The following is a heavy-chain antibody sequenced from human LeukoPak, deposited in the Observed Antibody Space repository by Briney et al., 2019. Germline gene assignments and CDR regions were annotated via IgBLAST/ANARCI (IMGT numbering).Heavy chain of an antibody. CDR3: ARGGRGSKTSNDY. V-gene: IGHV4-59*12. J-gene: IGHJ4*02. CDR1: GGSISSYY. CDR2: IYYSGST. D-gene: IGHD3-10*01. Sequence: SETLSLTCTVSGGSISSYYWGWIRQPPGKGLEWIGYIYYSGSTNYNPSLKSRVTISVDTSKNQFPLRLSSVTAADTAVYYCARGGRGSKTSNDYWGQGTLVTVSS.